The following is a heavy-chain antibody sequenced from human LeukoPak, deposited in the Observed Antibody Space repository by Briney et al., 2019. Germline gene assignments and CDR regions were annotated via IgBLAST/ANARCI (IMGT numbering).Heavy chain of an antibody. D-gene: IGHD6-25*01. V-gene: IGHV3-43*01. CDR3: AKEKGRKQRGYYHYRHV. CDR1: GFTFDDYT. CDR2: ISWDGGST. J-gene: IGHJ6*03. Sequence: GGSLRLSCAASGFTFDDYTMHWVRQAPGKGLEWVSLISWDGGSTYYADSVKGRFTISRDNSKNSLYLQMNSLRTEDTALYYCAKEKGRKQRGYYHYRHVWRKGTTVTVSS.